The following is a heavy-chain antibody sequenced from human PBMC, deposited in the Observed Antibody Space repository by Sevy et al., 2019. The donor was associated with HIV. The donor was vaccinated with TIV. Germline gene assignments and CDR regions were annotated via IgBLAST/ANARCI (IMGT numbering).Heavy chain of an antibody. Sequence: GGSLRLSCAASGFTFSSYPMHWVRQAPGKGLEWVSFISFDGTDKYYADYVKGRFTITRDNSKNTLFLQMNSLRAEDTAFYYCVRETTMIPRGAFDFWGQGTMVTVSS. CDR3: VRETTMIPRGAFDF. V-gene: IGHV3-30-3*01. CDR2: ISFDGTDK. CDR1: GFTFSSYP. J-gene: IGHJ3*01. D-gene: IGHD3-22*01.